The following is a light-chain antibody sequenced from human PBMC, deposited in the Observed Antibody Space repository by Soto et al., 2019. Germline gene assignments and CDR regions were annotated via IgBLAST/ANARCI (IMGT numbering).Light chain of an antibody. J-gene: IGLJ1*01. Sequence: QSVLTQPASVSGSPGQSITISCTGTSSDVGGYNYVSWYQQHPGKAPKLMIYDVSNRPSGVSNRFSGSKSGNTASLTISGLQAEDEAAYYCSSYTSSRDVFGTGTKVTVL. CDR1: SSDVGGYNY. CDR3: SSYTSSRDV. CDR2: DVS. V-gene: IGLV2-14*01.